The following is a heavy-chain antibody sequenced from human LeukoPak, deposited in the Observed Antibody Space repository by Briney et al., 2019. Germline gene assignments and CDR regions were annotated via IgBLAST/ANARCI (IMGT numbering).Heavy chain of an antibody. CDR1: GYTLTELS. V-gene: IGHV1-24*01. J-gene: IGHJ5*02. CDR2: FDPEDGET. CDR3: ARERGIAAAGTFWFDP. D-gene: IGHD6-13*01. Sequence: ASVKVSCKVSGYTLTELSMHWVRQAPGKGLEWMGGFDPEDGETIYAQKFQGRVTMTEDTSTDTAYMELSSLRSEDTAVYYCARERGIAAAGTFWFDPWGQGTLVTVSS.